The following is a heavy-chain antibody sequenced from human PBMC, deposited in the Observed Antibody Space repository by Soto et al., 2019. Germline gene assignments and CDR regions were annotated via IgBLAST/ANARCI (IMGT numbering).Heavy chain of an antibody. CDR2: IKSNADGGAT. CDR3: AGGTYYFDY. V-gene: IGHV3-15*01. Sequence: GGSLRLSCAASGFTLTRASMSWVRQAPGKGLEWVGHIKSNADGGATDYAAPVKGRFTVSRDDSRNTLYLQLNSLRAEDTAVYYCAGGTYYFDYCGQGPLVTVSS. D-gene: IGHD1-26*01. CDR1: GFTLTRAS. J-gene: IGHJ4*02.